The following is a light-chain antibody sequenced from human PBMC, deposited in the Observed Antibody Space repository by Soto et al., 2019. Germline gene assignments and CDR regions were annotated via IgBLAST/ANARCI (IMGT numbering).Light chain of an antibody. CDR1: QSISRF. Sequence: DVQMTQSPSSLSASVGDRVTITCRASQSISRFLNWYQQKSGKPPQLLIYAASSLQSGVPLRFSGKGPGTDVPLTISSLQPEDFANYYCQQSYITPPWTFGQGNKVDIK. J-gene: IGKJ1*01. CDR3: QQSYITPPWT. CDR2: AAS. V-gene: IGKV1-39*01.